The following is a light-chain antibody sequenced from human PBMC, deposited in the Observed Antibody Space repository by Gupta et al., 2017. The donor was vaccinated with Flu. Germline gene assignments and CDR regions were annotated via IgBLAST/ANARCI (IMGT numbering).Light chain of an antibody. J-gene: IGKJ1*01. CDR2: GTS. Sequence: SVGDRVIITCRASQTIDNNLNWYQQKPGEAPKALISGTSTLKSGVPSRFSGSGSGTDFTLTINSLQPEDFATYYCQQSYRTPWTFGQGTKVDI. CDR3: QQSYRTPWT. V-gene: IGKV1-39*01. CDR1: QTIDNN.